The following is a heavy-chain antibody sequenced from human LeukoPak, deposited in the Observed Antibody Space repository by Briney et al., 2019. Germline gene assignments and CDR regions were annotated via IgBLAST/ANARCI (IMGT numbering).Heavy chain of an antibody. J-gene: IGHJ6*03. D-gene: IGHD3-9*01. V-gene: IGHV1-2*02. CDR2: INPKSGGS. CDR1: GYSFVDYS. Sequence: ASVKVSCKTSGYSFVDYSIHWVRQAPGQGLEWMGWINPKSGGSKYAQKLQGRVTMTTDTSTSTAYMELRSLRSDDTAVYYCARSLLRYFDWLNYYYYMDLWGKGTTVTVSS. CDR3: ARSLLRYFDWLNYYYYMDL.